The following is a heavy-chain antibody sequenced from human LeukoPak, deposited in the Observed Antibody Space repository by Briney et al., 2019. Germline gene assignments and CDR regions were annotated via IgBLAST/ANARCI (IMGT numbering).Heavy chain of an antibody. Sequence: ASVRVSCTASGYTFTGYYLHWVRQAPGQGLEWMGWINPNSGGTNYAQKFQGRVTMTRDTSISTAYMELSRLRSDDTAVYYCARDPGDYGGNRFDYWGQGTLVTIPS. CDR1: GYTFTGYY. CDR3: ARDPGDYGGNRFDY. J-gene: IGHJ4*02. D-gene: IGHD4-23*01. CDR2: INPNSGGT. V-gene: IGHV1-2*02.